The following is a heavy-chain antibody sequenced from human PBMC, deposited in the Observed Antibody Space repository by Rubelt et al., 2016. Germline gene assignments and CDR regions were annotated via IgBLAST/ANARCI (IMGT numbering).Heavy chain of an antibody. CDR3: ARAPWRADF. CDR2: IWYDASDK. V-gene: IGHV3-33*01. CDR1: GFTFSHYG. D-gene: IGHD3-3*01. J-gene: IGHJ4*02. Sequence: VQLAESGGGVVQPGRSLTVSCAASGFTFSHYGMHWVRQAPGKGLEWVAVIWYDASDKYYADSVKGRFTISRDNSKNRLHLQMNSLRAEDTAVYYCARAPWRADFRGQGTLVTVSS.